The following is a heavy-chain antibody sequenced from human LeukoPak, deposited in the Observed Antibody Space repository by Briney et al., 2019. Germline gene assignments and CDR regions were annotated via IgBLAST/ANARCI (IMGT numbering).Heavy chain of an antibody. V-gene: IGHV1-69*13. Sequence: ASVKVSCKASGYTFTSYGISWVRQAPGQGLKWMGGIIPIFGTANYAQKFQGRVTITADESTSTAYMELSSLRSEDTAVYYCARVSSGYYKASFDYWGQGTLVTVSS. D-gene: IGHD3-22*01. CDR1: GYTFTSYG. CDR3: ARVSSGYYKASFDY. J-gene: IGHJ4*02. CDR2: IIPIFGTA.